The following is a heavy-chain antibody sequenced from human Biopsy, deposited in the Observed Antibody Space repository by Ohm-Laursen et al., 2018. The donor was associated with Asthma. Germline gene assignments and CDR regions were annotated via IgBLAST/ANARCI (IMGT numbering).Heavy chain of an antibody. V-gene: IGHV3-30*03. Sequence: SLRLSCTASGFTFSNYGMHWVRQAPGKGLEWVAVISFDGSNKDFADSVKGRFTISRDNAKNSLYLQMNSLRAEDTAVYYCARTFHFWSPYHAEHYQLWDQGTLVTVPS. J-gene: IGHJ1*01. CDR1: GFTFSNYG. CDR2: ISFDGSNK. D-gene: IGHD3-3*02. CDR3: ARTFHFWSPYHAEHYQL.